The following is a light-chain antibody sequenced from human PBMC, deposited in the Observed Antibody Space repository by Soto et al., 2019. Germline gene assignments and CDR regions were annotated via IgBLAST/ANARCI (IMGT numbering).Light chain of an antibody. J-gene: IGKJ1*01. CDR1: QSISSW. V-gene: IGKV1-5*03. CDR3: QEYKSYRT. CDR2: KAS. Sequence: DIQMTQSPSTLSASVGDRVTITCRASQSISSWLAWYQQKPGKAPKLLIYKASTLKSGVPSRISGSGSGTEFTLTISSLQPDDFATYYCQEYKSYRTFGQGTKVEIK.